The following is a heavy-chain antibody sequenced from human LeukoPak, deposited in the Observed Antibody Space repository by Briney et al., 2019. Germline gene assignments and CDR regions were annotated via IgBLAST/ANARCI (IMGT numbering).Heavy chain of an antibody. Sequence: ASVKVSCKASGGTFSSYAISWVRQAPGQGLEWMGRIIPIFGTANYAQKFQGRVTITTDESTSTAYMELSSLRPEDTAVYYCAKGSYYCSNNCPQYYYYMDVWGKGTTVIVSS. J-gene: IGHJ6*03. V-gene: IGHV1-69*05. CDR1: GGTFSSYA. D-gene: IGHD2-2*01. CDR2: IIPIFGTA. CDR3: AKGSYYCSNNCPQYYYYMDV.